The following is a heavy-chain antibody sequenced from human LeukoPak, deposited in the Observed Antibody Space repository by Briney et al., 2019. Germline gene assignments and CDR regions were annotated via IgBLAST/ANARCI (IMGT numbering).Heavy chain of an antibody. Sequence: GGSLRLSCAASGFTFRTYAMSWVRQAPGKGLEWVSSISDSGGSTYYADSVKGRFTISRDNSKNTLYLQMNSLRAEDTAVYYCAKVGSNNWFDPWGQGTLVTVSS. V-gene: IGHV3-23*01. D-gene: IGHD5-12*01. CDR3: AKVGSNNWFDP. CDR1: GFTFRTYA. CDR2: ISDSGGST. J-gene: IGHJ5*02.